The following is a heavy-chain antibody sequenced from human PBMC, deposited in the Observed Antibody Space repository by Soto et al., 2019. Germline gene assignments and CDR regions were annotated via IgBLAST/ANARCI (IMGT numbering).Heavy chain of an antibody. J-gene: IGHJ4*02. Sequence: LRLSCAASEFTFSKFDMHWVRQAPGKGLEWVAVIWYDGSNKYYADSVKGRFTISRDDSRDTLYLQMSSLRPEDTAVYYCARDHSGYYFDYWGQGTLVTVSS. CDR3: ARDHSGYYFDY. CDR1: EFTFSKFD. V-gene: IGHV3-33*08. CDR2: IWYDGSNK. D-gene: IGHD5-12*01.